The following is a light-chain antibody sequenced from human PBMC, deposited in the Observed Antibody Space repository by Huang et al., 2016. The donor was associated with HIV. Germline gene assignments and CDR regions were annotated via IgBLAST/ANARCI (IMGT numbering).Light chain of an antibody. CDR2: GAT. V-gene: IGKV3-15*01. CDR3: QQYNNWPRT. J-gene: IGKJ1*01. CDR1: QSVSRN. Sequence: EVVMTQSPATLSVSQGERATLSCRAGQSVSRNLAWYQQKPGQAPRLLIHGATTRATGSPARFSGTWSGTVFTLTISILQSDDVAIYYCQQYNNWPRTFGQGTKVDIK.